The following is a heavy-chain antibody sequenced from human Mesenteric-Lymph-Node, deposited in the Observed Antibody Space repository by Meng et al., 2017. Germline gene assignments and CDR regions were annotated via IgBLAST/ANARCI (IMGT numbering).Heavy chain of an antibody. CDR1: GSSISSSNW. D-gene: IGHD3-10*01. Sequence: QGEIEGWGPGLGQALGNPSLTCAVSGSSISSSNWWSWVRQPPGKGLEWIGEIYQSGSTNYNPSLKSRVTISVDKSKNQFSLKLSSVTAADTAVYYCARAPGYYGSGSYYVGGYYFDYWGQGTLVTVSS. J-gene: IGHJ4*02. CDR3: ARAPGYYGSGSYYVGGYYFDY. V-gene: IGHV4-4*02. CDR2: IYQSGST.